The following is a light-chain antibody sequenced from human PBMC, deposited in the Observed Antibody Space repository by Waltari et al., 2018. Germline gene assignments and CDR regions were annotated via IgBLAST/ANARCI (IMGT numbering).Light chain of an antibody. CDR3: QQYNSYPWT. V-gene: IGKV1-5*03. CDR1: QSISSW. CDR2: KAS. Sequence: DIQMTKSPSTLTASVGDRVTNTCRASQSISSWLAWYQPKPGEAPKLLIYKASSLESGVPSRFSGSGSRTRFTLTISSLQPDDFSTYYCQQYNSYPWTFGQGTKVEIE. J-gene: IGKJ1*01.